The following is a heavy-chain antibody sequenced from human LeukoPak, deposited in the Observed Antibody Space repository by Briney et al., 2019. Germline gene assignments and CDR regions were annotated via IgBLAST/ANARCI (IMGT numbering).Heavy chain of an antibody. V-gene: IGHV3-49*03. Sequence: GRSLRLSCTASGFTFGDSVMSWFRQAPGQGLEWVAFIRSKRYGGTTQYAASVTGRFTISRDDSKSIAYLQMNSLKTEDTAVYYCSRSYDVLTGYFPPDYWGQGTLVTVSS. CDR1: GFTFGDSV. CDR3: SRSYDVLTGYFPPDY. CDR2: IRSKRYGGTT. D-gene: IGHD3-9*01. J-gene: IGHJ4*02.